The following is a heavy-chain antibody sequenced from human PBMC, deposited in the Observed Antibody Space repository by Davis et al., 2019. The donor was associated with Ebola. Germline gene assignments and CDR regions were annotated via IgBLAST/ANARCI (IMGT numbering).Heavy chain of an antibody. Sequence: AASVKVSCKASGYTFTTYGISWVRQAPGQGLEWMGWVSAYSGNTNYAQKLQGRVTMTTDTSTTTAYMELRSLRSDDTAVYYCARRLGVSKDTRHDHWGQGTLVTVSS. CDR3: ARRLGVSKDTRHDH. CDR2: VSAYSGNT. V-gene: IGHV1-18*01. CDR1: GYTFTTYG. J-gene: IGHJ4*02. D-gene: IGHD2-15*01.